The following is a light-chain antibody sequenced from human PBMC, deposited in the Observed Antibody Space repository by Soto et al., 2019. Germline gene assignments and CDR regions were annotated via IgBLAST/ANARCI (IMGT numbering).Light chain of an antibody. CDR2: DVS. CDR3: SSFTRSSTLV. Sequence: QSVLTQPASVSGSPGQSITISCTGTSSDVGGYKYVSWYQQRPGRVPKLMIYDVSNRPSGVSTRFSGSKSGNTASLTISGLQAEDEADYYCSSFTRSSTLVFGGGTKVTVL. V-gene: IGLV2-14*01. J-gene: IGLJ2*01. CDR1: SSDVGGYKY.